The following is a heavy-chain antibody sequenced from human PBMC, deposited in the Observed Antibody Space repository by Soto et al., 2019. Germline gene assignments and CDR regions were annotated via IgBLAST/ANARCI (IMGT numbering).Heavy chain of an antibody. D-gene: IGHD4-4*01. Sequence: GASVEVAFKASWGTLSSDAISGVLQSPGQGLEWMGGIIPIFGTANYAQKFQGRVTITADESTSTAYMELSSLRSEDTAVYYCARLQDDHSTKRNDFDIWGQGKMVTVS. CDR1: WGTLSSDA. CDR3: ARLQDDHSTKRNDFDI. V-gene: IGHV1-69*13. CDR2: IIPIFGTA. J-gene: IGHJ3*02.